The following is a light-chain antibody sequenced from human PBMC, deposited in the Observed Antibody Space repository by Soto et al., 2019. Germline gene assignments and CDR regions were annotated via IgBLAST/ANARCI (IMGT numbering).Light chain of an antibody. CDR2: WAS. V-gene: IGKV4-1*01. CDR1: QSVLYSSNNKNY. CDR3: QHFRT. Sequence: DIVMTQSPDSLAVSLGERATSNCKSSQSVLYSSNNKNYLAWYQQKPGQPPKLLIYWASTRESGVPDRFSGSGSGTDFTLTISSLQAEDVAVYYCQHFRTFGQGTKVEIK. J-gene: IGKJ1*01.